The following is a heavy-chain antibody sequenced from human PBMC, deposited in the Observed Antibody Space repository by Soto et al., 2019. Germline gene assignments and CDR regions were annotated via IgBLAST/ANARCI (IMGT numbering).Heavy chain of an antibody. CDR3: ATGPSAYYYYGVDV. J-gene: IGHJ6*02. Sequence: SLRLSCAVSGFTFNSDAMRWVRQAPGKGLEWVSDISSSGDATYYADSVQGRFTISRDNSKNTLYLQMNSLRDEDTAVYYCATGPSAYYYYGVDVWGQGTTVTVSS. CDR2: ISSSGDAT. V-gene: IGHV3-23*01. CDR1: GFTFNSDA.